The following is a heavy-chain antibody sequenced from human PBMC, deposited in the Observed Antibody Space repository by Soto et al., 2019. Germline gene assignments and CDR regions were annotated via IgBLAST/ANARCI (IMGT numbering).Heavy chain of an antibody. V-gene: IGHV1-2*02. CDR1: GYTFTGYY. CDR3: ARDIAVDGTYWFDP. D-gene: IGHD6-19*01. J-gene: IGHJ5*02. CDR2: INPNSGGT. Sequence: QVQLVQSGAEVKKPGASVKVSCKASGYTFTGYYMHWVRQAPGQGLEWMGWINPNSGGTNYAQKFQGGVTMTRDTSSNTAYMELSRLRSDDTSGYYCARDIAVDGTYWFDPWGQGTLVTVSS.